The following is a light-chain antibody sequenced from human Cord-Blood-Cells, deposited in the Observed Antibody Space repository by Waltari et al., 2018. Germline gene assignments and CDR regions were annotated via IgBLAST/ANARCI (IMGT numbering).Light chain of an antibody. CDR2: EGS. J-gene: IGLJ1*01. Sequence: QSALAHPASVSGSPGQSITISCTWTSRDGGCYNLVSWYQLPPGKAPKRMIYEGSKRPSGVSNRFSGSKSGNTASLTISGLQAEDEADYYCCSYAGSSTYVFGTGTKVTVL. V-gene: IGLV2-23*01. CDR3: CSYAGSSTYV. CDR1: SRDGGCYNL.